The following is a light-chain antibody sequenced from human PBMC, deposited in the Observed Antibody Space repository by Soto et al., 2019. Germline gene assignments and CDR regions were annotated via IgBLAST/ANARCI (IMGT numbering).Light chain of an antibody. CDR3: LLYKSRLIA. CDR1: QSVSSN. V-gene: IGKV3-15*01. J-gene: IGKJ5*01. CDR2: GAS. Sequence: EIVMTLSPATLSVSPGARATLFCRASQSVSSNLAWYQQKPCQAPRLLIYGASTRATGIPARFSGSGSGTEFTLTISCLHCGDFGGDYCLLYKSRLIAFGGGTRLEIK.